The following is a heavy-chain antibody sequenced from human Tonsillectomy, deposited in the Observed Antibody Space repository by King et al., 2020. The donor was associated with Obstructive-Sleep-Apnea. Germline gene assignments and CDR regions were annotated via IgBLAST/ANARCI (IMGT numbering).Heavy chain of an antibody. J-gene: IGHJ4*02. CDR3: ARVNNTYYYDSSGYYYLPYFDY. CDR2: IFHTGST. D-gene: IGHD3-22*01. V-gene: IGHV4-30-2*01. CDR1: GDSVSSVHYS. Sequence: LQLQESGSGLVKPSQTLSLTCAVSGDSVSSVHYSWGWIRQPPGKGLEWIGYIFHTGSTYYNPSLKTRVTISVDRSKNQFSLDLNSVTAADTAVYYCARVNNTYYYDSSGYYYLPYFDYWGQGTLVTVSS.